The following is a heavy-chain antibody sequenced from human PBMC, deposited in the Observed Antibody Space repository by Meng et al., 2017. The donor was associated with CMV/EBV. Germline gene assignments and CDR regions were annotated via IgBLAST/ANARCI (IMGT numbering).Heavy chain of an antibody. D-gene: IGHD1-1*01. CDR3: VREHNWGPDY. Sequence: VQLVQPGGWVKSPGAHVQVSCQTAGYRSSNHYLHWVRQAPGQGLEWMGWIYPNSGSTHYAQKFQDRVTMTRDTSISTVYMELSRLTSDDTAVYFCVREHNWGPDYWGQGTLVTVSS. V-gene: IGHV1-2*02. CDR2: IYPNSGST. CDR1: GYRSSNHY. J-gene: IGHJ4*02.